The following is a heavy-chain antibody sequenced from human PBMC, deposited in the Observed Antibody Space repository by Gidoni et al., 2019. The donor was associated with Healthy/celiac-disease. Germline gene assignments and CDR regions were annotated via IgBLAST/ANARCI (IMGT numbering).Heavy chain of an antibody. V-gene: IGHV3-30*02. J-gene: IGHJ4*02. CDR3: AKDKGIAAAGIDY. D-gene: IGHD6-13*01. Sequence: QVQLVESGGGVVQPGGSLRLSCAASGFTFSSYGMHWVRQAPGKGLEWVAFIRYDGSNKYYADSVKGRFTISRDNSKNTLYLQMNSLRAEDTAVYYCAKDKGIAAAGIDYWGQGTLVTVSS. CDR2: IRYDGSNK. CDR1: GFTFSSYG.